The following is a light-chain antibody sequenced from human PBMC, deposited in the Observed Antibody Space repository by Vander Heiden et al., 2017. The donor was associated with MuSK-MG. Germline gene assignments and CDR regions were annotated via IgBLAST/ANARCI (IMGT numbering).Light chain of an antibody. CDR1: QRVLYSSTNKNY. Sequence: DIVMTQSPDSLAVSLGERATINCKSSQRVLYSSTNKNYLAWYQQKPGQPPKLLIYCASTRESGVPDRFSGSGSGTDFTLTISSLQAEDVTVYYCQQYYSTPYTFGQGTKLEIK. J-gene: IGKJ2*01. CDR3: QQYYSTPYT. CDR2: CAS. V-gene: IGKV4-1*01.